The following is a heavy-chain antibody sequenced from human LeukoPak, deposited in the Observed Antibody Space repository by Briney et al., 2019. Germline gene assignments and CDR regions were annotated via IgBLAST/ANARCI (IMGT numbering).Heavy chain of an antibody. CDR2: INHSGST. D-gene: IGHD6-6*01. CDR3: ARVYSSSGYNWFGP. J-gene: IGHJ5*02. V-gene: IGHV4-34*01. Sequence: SETLSLTCAVYGGSFSDYYWSWIRQPPGKGLEWIGEINHSGSTNYNPSLKSRVTISVDTSKSQSSLKLSSVTAADTAVYYCARVYSSSGYNWFGPWGQGTLVTVSS. CDR1: GGSFSDYY.